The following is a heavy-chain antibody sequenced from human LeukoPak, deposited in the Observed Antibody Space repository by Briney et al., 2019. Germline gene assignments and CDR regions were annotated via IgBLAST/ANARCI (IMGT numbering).Heavy chain of an antibody. CDR2: ISDDGSKK. CDR1: GFTFSSYA. CDR3: ARDLGAKPSYYYAMDV. J-gene: IGHJ6*02. Sequence: GGSLRLSCSASGFTFSSYAMHWVRQAPGKGLEWVAVISDDGSKKHYADSVKGRSTISRDNSRNTLYLQLNSLKVEDTAIYYCARDLGAKPSYYYAMDVWGQGTTVTVSS. D-gene: IGHD4/OR15-4a*01. V-gene: IGHV3-30-3*01.